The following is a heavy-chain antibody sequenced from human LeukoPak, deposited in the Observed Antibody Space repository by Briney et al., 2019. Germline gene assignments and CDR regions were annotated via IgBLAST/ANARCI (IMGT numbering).Heavy chain of an antibody. J-gene: IGHJ4*02. CDR2: IDTDGSNT. CDR3: ARDTGAVGYFDY. Sequence: GGSLRLSCAASGFTFSRHWMHWVRQAPGKGPVWVSRIDTDGSNTGYADSVKGRFTISRDNAKNTLYLQMNSLRAEDTAVYYCARDTGAVGYFDYWGQGTLVTVSS. D-gene: IGHD4-23*01. V-gene: IGHV3-74*01. CDR1: GFTFSRHW.